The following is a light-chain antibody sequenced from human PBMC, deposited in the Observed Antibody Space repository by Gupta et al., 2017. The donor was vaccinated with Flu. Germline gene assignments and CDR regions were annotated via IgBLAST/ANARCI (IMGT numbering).Light chain of an antibody. CDR3: MRGTHPWT. J-gene: IGKJ2*02. V-gene: IGKV2-30*01. Sequence: ISCRSSQSLVYKNGITYLTWFQQRPGQSPRRLIYEVSNRDSGVPDRFSGSGSVTDFTLKISRVEAEDVVVYYCMRGTHPWTFGQGTRLEI. CDR1: QSLVYKNGITY. CDR2: EVS.